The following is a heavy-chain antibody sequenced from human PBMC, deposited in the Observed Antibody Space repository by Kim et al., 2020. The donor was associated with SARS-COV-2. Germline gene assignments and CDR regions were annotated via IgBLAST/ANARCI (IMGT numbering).Heavy chain of an antibody. J-gene: IGHJ6*01. D-gene: IGHD3-16*02. V-gene: IGHV3-11*03. Sequence: GGSLRLSCAASGFTFSDYYMSWIRQAPGKGLEWVSYISSSSSYTNYADSAKGRFTISIDNDKNSLNLQLKSMRAEDTAAYYCASAGYDYVWGGCRGYYY. CDR2: ISSSSSYT. CDR1: GFTFSDYY. CDR3: ASAGYDYVWGGCRGYYY.